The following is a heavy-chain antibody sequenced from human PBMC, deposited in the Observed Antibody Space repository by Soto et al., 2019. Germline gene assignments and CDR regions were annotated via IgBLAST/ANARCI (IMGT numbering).Heavy chain of an antibody. CDR2: IDPSAGST. Sequence: ASVKVSCKASGYIFTSYYMHWVRQAPGQGLERMGTIDPSAGSTTYAQNFQGRVTMTRDTSTSTVYLELNSLRSEDTAVYYRARSPVPTGTTLYYCDSWGQGTLVSVSS. CDR1: GYIFTSYY. J-gene: IGHJ4*02. D-gene: IGHD1-1*01. V-gene: IGHV1-46*01. CDR3: ARSPVPTGTTLYYCDS.